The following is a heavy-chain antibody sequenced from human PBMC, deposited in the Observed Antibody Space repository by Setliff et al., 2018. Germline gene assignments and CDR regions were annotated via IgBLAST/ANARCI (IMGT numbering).Heavy chain of an antibody. CDR1: GYMFTTYA. Sequence: ASVKVSCKASGYMFTTYAMSWIRQVPGQGFEWMGWINTNTGNPICVQGFTGRFVFSLDTSVSTAYLHISGLKAEDTAVYYCARASRFGTVVYKGDYYMDVWGKGTTVTVSS. CDR3: ARASRFGTVVYKGDYYMDV. J-gene: IGHJ6*03. CDR2: INTNTGNP. D-gene: IGHD3-10*01. V-gene: IGHV7-4-1*02.